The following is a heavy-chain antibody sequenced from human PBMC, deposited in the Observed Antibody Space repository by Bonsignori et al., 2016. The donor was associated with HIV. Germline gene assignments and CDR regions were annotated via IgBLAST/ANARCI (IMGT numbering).Heavy chain of an antibody. Sequence: WIRQPPGKGLEWVSYISSSGSTIYYADSVKGRFTISRDNAKNSLYLQMNSLRAEDTAVYYCARVVVAANDLDYWGQGTLVTVSS. J-gene: IGHJ4*02. CDR2: ISSSGSTI. D-gene: IGHD2-15*01. CDR3: ARVVVAANDLDY. V-gene: IGHV3-48*03.